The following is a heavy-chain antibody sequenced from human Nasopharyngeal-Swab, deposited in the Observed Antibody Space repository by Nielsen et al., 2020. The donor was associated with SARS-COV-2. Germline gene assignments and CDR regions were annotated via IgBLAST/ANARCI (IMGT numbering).Heavy chain of an antibody. CDR1: GFTFRSYD. D-gene: IGHD6-13*01. CDR2: IGNAGDT. Sequence: GGSLRLSCAASGFTFRSYDTHWVRQGTGKGLEWVSAIGNAGDTYYPGSVKGRFTISRENAKNSLYLQMNSLRAEDTAVYYCARARYWLAASGPFFDYWGQGTLVTVSS. CDR3: ARARYWLAASGPFFDY. J-gene: IGHJ4*02. V-gene: IGHV3-13*01.